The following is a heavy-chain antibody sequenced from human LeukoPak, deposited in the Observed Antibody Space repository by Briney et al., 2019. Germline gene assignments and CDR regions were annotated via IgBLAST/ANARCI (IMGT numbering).Heavy chain of an antibody. CDR2: IIPIFGTA. J-gene: IGHJ6*02. Sequence: SVKVSCKASGGTFISYAISWVRQAPGQGLEWMGGIIPIFGTANYAQKFQGRVTITADESTSTAYMELSSLRSEDTAVYYCASCSGGSCYPYGVNFYYYGMDVWGQGTTVTVSS. D-gene: IGHD2-15*01. CDR3: ASCSGGSCYPYGVNFYYYGMDV. CDR1: GGTFISYA. V-gene: IGHV1-69*13.